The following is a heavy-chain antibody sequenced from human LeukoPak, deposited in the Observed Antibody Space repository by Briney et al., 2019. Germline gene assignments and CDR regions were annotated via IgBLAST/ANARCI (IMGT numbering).Heavy chain of an antibody. CDR2: IDPSDSYT. V-gene: IGHV5-10-1*01. J-gene: IGHJ4*02. D-gene: IGHD4-17*01. CDR1: GYSFTSYW. CDR3: ARVYGDYWSYFDY. Sequence: GESLKISCKGSGYSFTSYWISWVRQMPGKGLEWMGRIDPSDSYTNYSPSFQGHVTIPADKSISTAYLQWSSLKASDTAMYYCARVYGDYWSYFDYWGQETLVTVSS.